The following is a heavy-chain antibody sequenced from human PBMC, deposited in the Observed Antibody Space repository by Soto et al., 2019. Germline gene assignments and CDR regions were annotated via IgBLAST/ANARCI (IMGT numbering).Heavy chain of an antibody. J-gene: IGHJ6*02. Sequence: QVQLVQSGAAVKKPGSSVRVSCKASGGTLSNYGISWVRQAPGQGLEWMGGIIPVFGTANYAQKFQGRVTITADESNSTVYMDVTSLRSEDTAVYYCSRGDATKIVVTTYYAMDVWGQGTKVSVSS. CDR3: SRGDATKIVVTTYYAMDV. V-gene: IGHV1-69*12. D-gene: IGHD4-17*01. CDR2: IIPVFGTA. CDR1: GGTLSNYG.